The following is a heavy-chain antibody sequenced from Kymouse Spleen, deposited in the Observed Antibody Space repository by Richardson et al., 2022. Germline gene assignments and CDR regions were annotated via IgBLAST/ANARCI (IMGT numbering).Heavy chain of an antibody. CDR2: IYSCGST. J-gene: IGHJ5*02. Sequence: EVQLVESGGGLIQPGGSLRLSCAASGFTVSSNYMSWVRQAPGKGLEWVSVIYSCGSTYYADSVKGRFTISRDNSKNTLYLQMNSLRAEDTAVYYCASVTMVRGVLFDPWGQGTLVTVSS. CDR3: ASVTMVRGVLFDP. V-gene: IGHV3-66*03. CDR1: GFTVSSNY. D-gene: IGHD3-10*01.